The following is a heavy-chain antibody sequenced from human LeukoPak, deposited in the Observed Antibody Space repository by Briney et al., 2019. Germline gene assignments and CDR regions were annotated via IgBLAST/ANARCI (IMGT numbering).Heavy chain of an antibody. D-gene: IGHD1-7*01. J-gene: IGHJ4*02. CDR1: GFTFSSYG. CDR2: INDSGGST. CDR3: AKEGKTRNWNYYQAKPIY. V-gene: IGHV3-23*01. Sequence: GGSLRLSCAASGFTFSSYGMSRVRQAPGKGLEWVSSINDSGGSTYYADSVKGRFTISRDNSKNTLYLQMNSLRAEDTAVYYCAKEGKTRNWNYYQAKPIYWGQGTLVTVSS.